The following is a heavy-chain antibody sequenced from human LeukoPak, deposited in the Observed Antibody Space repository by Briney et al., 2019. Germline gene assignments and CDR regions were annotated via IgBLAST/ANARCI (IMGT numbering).Heavy chain of an antibody. J-gene: IGHJ6*03. CDR1: GYTFTSYD. V-gene: IGHV1-8*03. D-gene: IGHD6-13*01. Sequence: ASVKVSCKASGYTFTSYDINWVRQATGQWLEWMGWMNPNSGNTGYAQKFQCRVTITRNTSISTAYMELSSLRSEDTAVYYCARARRSSWYPLGYYYYMDVWGKGTTVTVSS. CDR3: ARARRSSWYPLGYYYYMDV. CDR2: MNPNSGNT.